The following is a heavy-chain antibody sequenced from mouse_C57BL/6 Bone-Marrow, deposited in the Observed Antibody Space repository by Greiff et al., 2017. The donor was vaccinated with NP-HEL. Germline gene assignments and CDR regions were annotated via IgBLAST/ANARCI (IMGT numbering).Heavy chain of an antibody. CDR3: ARGDYGSSRFGYAMDY. CDR2: IYPGDGAT. Sequence: VQLQQSGAELVKPGASVKISCKASGYAFSSYWMNWVKERPGKGLEWIGQIYPGDGATKYNGKFKGKATLTADKSSSTAYMQVSSLTSEDSAVYFGARGDYGSSRFGYAMDYWGQGTSVTVSA. J-gene: IGHJ4*01. CDR1: GYAFSSYW. D-gene: IGHD1-1*01. V-gene: IGHV1-80*01.